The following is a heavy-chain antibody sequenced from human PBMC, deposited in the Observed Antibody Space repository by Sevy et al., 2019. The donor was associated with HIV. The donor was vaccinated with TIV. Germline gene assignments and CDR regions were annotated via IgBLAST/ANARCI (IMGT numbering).Heavy chain of an antibody. J-gene: IGHJ5*02. Sequence: SETLSLTCTVSGGSISSYYWSWIRQPAGKGLEWIGRIYASGNSNYDPSLKSRVTMSVDTSRNQFSLKLRSVTAADTAVYDCARGVNNWVDPWGQGTLVTVSS. D-gene: IGHD3-22*01. V-gene: IGHV4-4*07. CDR1: GGSISSYY. CDR3: ARGVNNWVDP. CDR2: IYASGNS.